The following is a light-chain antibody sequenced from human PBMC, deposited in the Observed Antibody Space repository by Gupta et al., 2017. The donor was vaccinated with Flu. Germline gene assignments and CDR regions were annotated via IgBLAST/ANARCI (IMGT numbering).Light chain of an antibody. J-gene: IGLJ1*01. CDR1: SSDVGGYNY. Sequence: QSALTQPRSVSGSPGQSVTISCTGTSSDVGGYNYVSWYQQHPGKAPKLMIYDVSKRPSGVPDRFSGSKSGNTASLTISGLQAEDEADYYCCSDAGSDRKVFGTGIKVTVL. CDR3: CSDAGSDRKV. V-gene: IGLV2-11*01. CDR2: DVS.